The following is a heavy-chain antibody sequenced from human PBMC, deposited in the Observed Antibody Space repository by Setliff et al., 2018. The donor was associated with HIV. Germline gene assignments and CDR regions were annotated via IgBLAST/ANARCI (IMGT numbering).Heavy chain of an antibody. CDR2: IYPGDSDT. Sequence: PGESLKSSGKTSGYRFNDYWLGWVRQMPGKGLEWMGIIYPGDSDTRYSPSFQGQVTISADKSISTAYLQCSSLKASDTAMYYCARLGGICSGGSCTALAYTMDVWGQGTTVTVSS. J-gene: IGHJ6*02. CDR3: ARLGGICSGGSCTALAYTMDV. D-gene: IGHD2-15*01. CDR1: GYRFNDYW. V-gene: IGHV5-51*01.